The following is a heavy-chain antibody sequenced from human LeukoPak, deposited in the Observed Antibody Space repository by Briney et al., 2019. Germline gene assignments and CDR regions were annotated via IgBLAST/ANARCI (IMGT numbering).Heavy chain of an antibody. Sequence: SETLSLTCAVYGGPFSGYYWSWMRQPPGKGLEWIGEINHSGSTNYNPSLKSRVTISVDTSKNQFSLKLSSVTAADTAVYYCACGRGYIRYYYYYMDVWDKGTPVTVSS. CDR3: ACGRGYIRYYYYYMDV. J-gene: IGHJ6*03. CDR2: INHSGST. D-gene: IGHD2-15*01. CDR1: GGPFSGYY. V-gene: IGHV4-34*01.